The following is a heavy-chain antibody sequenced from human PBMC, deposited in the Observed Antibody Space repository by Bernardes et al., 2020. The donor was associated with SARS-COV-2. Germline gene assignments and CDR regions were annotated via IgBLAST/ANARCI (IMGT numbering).Heavy chain of an antibody. CDR2: MYHDGSI. V-gene: IGHV4-59*01. Sequence: SETLSLTCTVSGGSISSYYWSWIRQSPGKGLQWIGFMYHDGSINYNPSLRSRVAISKGTSENQFSLRLSSVTAADTAVYYCARLLGIAGWYEGPDYWGQGTLVTVSS. CDR1: GGSISSYY. J-gene: IGHJ4*02. D-gene: IGHD6-19*01. CDR3: ARLLGIAGWYEGPDY.